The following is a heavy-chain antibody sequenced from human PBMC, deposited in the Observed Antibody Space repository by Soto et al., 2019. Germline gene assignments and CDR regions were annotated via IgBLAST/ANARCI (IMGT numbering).Heavy chain of an antibody. V-gene: IGHV3-30*14. D-gene: IGHD5-12*01. Sequence: PGGSLRPSCAASAFTFNNFAMHWVRQAPGKGLEWVAFISYDGTYKYYADSVRGRFTVYRDNSKSTLFLQTNSLKFEDTAVYVCANEVDVASSSLQYGMDVWGQGTTVTVSS. J-gene: IGHJ6*02. CDR2: ISYDGTYK. CDR3: ANEVDVASSSLQYGMDV. CDR1: AFTFNNFA.